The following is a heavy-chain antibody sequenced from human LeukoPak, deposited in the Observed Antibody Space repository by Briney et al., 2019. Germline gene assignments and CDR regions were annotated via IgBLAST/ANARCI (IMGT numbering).Heavy chain of an antibody. CDR3: ARVPTTYYDFWSGYPRNYFDY. D-gene: IGHD3-3*01. Sequence: GASVKVSCKASGYTFTSYDINWVRQATGQGLEWMGWMNPNSGNTGYAQKFQGRVTMTRNTSISTAYMELSSLRSEDTAVYYCARVPTTYYDFWSGYPRNYFDYWGQGTLVTVSS. CDR1: GYTFTSYD. J-gene: IGHJ4*02. V-gene: IGHV1-8*01. CDR2: MNPNSGNT.